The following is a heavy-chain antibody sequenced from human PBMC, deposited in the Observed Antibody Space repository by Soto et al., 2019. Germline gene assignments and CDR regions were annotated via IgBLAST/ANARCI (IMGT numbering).Heavy chain of an antibody. CDR3: ARDLGLTGLGWFDP. CDR2: IYYSGST. CDR1: GGSISSYY. D-gene: IGHD7-27*01. V-gene: IGHV4-59*01. J-gene: IGHJ5*02. Sequence: SETLSLTCTVSGGSISSYYWSWIRQPPGKGLEWIGDIYYSGSTNYNPSLKSRVTISVDTSKNQFSLKLSSVPAADTAVYYCARDLGLTGLGWFDPWGQGTLVTVSS.